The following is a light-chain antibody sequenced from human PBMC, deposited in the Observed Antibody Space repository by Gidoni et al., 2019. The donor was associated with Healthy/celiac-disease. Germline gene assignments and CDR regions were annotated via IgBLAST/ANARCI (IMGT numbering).Light chain of an antibody. CDR2: DVS. J-gene: IGLJ1*01. Sequence: QSALSQPASVSVSPGQSITISCTGTSCDVGGDHYVSWSQQHPGKAHKLMIYDVSNRPSGVSNRLSGSKPGNTASLTISGLQSEDEADYYCSSYTSSSTYVVGTGTKVTVL. V-gene: IGLV2-14*03. CDR3: SSYTSSSTYV. CDR1: SCDVGGDHY.